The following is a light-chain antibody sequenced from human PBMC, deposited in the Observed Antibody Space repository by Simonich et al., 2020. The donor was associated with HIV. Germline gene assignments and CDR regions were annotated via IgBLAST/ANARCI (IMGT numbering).Light chain of an antibody. V-gene: IGLV2-14*03. CDR1: ISDVGGYNY. CDR3: SSYAGSNIVV. J-gene: IGLJ2*01. CDR2: DVS. Sequence: QSALTQPASVSGSPGQSITISCTGTISDVGGYNYVSWYQQHPGKAPKLMIYDVSKRPSGVSNRFSGSKSGSTASLTISGLQAEDEADYYCSSYAGSNIVVFGGGTKLTAL.